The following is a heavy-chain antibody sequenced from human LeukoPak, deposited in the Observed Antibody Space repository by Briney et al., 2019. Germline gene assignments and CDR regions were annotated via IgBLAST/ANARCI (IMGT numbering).Heavy chain of an antibody. CDR3: ARLPFRNGDYVGDY. CDR1: GCTLSNYY. Sequence: AETLSLTCTVSGCTLSNYYWTWIRQAPGKGLEWIAYVYFSGSTNYNPSIKSRVTISVDTSKSQFSLKLSSVTAADTAVYYCARLPFRNGDYVGDYWGQGTLVTVSS. J-gene: IGHJ4*02. V-gene: IGHV4-59*12. CDR2: VYFSGST. D-gene: IGHD4-17*01.